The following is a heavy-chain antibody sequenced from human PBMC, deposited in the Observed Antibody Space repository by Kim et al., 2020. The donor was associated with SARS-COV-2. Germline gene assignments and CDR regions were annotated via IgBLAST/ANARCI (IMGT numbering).Heavy chain of an antibody. D-gene: IGHD2-2*01. Sequence: ASVKVSCKASGYTFTSYAMHWVRQAPGQRLEWMGWINAGNGNTKYSQKFQGRVTITRDTSASTAYMELSSLRSEDTAVYYCARGRRYCSSTSCYSDYWGQGTLVTVSS. J-gene: IGHJ4*02. CDR1: GYTFTSYA. V-gene: IGHV1-3*01. CDR2: INAGNGNT. CDR3: ARGRRYCSSTSCYSDY.